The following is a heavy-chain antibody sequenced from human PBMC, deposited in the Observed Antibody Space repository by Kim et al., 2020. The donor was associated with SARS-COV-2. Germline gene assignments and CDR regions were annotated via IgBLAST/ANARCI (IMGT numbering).Heavy chain of an antibody. CDR2: INPNSGGT. CDR3: ARSILTYYDILTGYSLFDY. D-gene: IGHD3-9*01. CDR1: GYTFTGYY. J-gene: IGHJ4*02. V-gene: IGHV1-2*06. Sequence: ASVKVSCKASGYTFTGYYMHWVRQAPGQGLEWMGRINPNSGGTNYAQKFQGRVTMTRDTSISTAYMELSRLRSDDTAVYYCARSILTYYDILTGYSLFDYWGQGTLVTVSS.